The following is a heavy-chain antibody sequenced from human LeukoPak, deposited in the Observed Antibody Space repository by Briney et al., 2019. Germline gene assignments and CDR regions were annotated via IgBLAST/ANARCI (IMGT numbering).Heavy chain of an antibody. J-gene: IGHJ6*02. Sequence: PGGSLRPSCAASGFTFSSYGMHWVRQAPGKGLEWVAVISYDGSNKYYADSVKGRFTISRDNSKNTLYLQMNSLRAEDTAVYYCAKDLEVGRGYSGYGSGMDVWGQGTTVTVSS. CDR1: GFTFSSYG. CDR3: AKDLEVGRGYSGYGSGMDV. D-gene: IGHD5-12*01. V-gene: IGHV3-30*18. CDR2: ISYDGSNK.